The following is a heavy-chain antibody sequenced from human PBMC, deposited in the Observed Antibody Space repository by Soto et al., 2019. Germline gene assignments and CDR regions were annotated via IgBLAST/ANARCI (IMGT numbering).Heavy chain of an antibody. D-gene: IGHD3-3*01. CDR2: IYYSGST. Sequence: SETLSLTCTVSGGSISSGDYYWSWIRQPPGKGLEWIGYIYYSGSTYYNPSLKSRVTISVDTSKNQFSLKLSSVTAADTAVYYCARGGYDFWSGYAPYYGMDVWRQGTTVTVSS. CDR1: GGSISSGDYY. CDR3: ARGGYDFWSGYAPYYGMDV. V-gene: IGHV4-30-4*01. J-gene: IGHJ6*02.